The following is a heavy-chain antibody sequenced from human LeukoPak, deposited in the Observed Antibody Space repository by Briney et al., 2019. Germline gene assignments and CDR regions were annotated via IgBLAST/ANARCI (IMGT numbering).Heavy chain of an antibody. V-gene: IGHV4-59*08. CDR2: IYYSGST. CDR3: ARQVGDQLLYRNYYYYYYMDV. D-gene: IGHD2-2*02. Sequence: SETLSLTCTVSGGSISSYYWSWIRQPPGKGLEWVGYIYYSGSTNYNPSLKSRVTISVDTSKNQFSLKLSSVTAADTAVYYCARQVGDQLLYRNYYYYYYMDVWGKGTTVTVSS. J-gene: IGHJ6*03. CDR1: GGSISSYY.